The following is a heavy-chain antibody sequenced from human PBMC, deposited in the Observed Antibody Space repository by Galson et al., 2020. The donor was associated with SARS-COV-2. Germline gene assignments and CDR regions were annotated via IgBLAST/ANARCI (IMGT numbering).Heavy chain of an antibody. D-gene: IGHD3-10*01. CDR1: GFTFSSYG. V-gene: IGHV3-30*03. CDR3: ATLLLLWFGTDDY. J-gene: IGHJ4*02. Sequence: GESLKISCAASGFTFSSYGMHWVRQAPGKGLEWVAVISYDGSNKYYADSVKGRFTISRDNSKNTLYLQMNSLRAEDTAVYYCATLLLLWFGTDDYWGQGTLVTVSS. CDR2: ISYDGSNK.